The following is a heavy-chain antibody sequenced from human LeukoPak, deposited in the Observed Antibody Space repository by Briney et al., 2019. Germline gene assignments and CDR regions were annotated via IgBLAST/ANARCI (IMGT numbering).Heavy chain of an antibody. CDR2: INSDGSST. CDR1: GFTFSSYW. J-gene: IGHJ4*02. Sequence: GGSLRLSCAASGFTFSSYWMHWVRQAPGKGLVWVSRINSDGSSTSYADSVKGRFTISRDNAKNTLYLQMNSLRAEDTAVYYCASLFTWYYDFWSGYLEFFDYWGQGTLVTVSS. D-gene: IGHD3-3*01. CDR3: ASLFTWYYDFWSGYLEFFDY. V-gene: IGHV3-74*01.